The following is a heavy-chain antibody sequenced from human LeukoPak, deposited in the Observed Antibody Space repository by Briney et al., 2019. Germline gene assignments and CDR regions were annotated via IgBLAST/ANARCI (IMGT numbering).Heavy chain of an antibody. J-gene: IGHJ4*02. CDR1: GFSFSGHW. D-gene: IGHD6-6*01. V-gene: IGHV3-74*01. CDR2: ISPTGSTT. CDR3: ARGPNSNWSGLDF. Sequence: GGSPRLSCTASGFSFSGHWMHWARQLPGKGLVWVSRISPTGSTTSYADSVKGRFTVSRDNAKNTLYLQVNNLRAEDTAVYYCARGPNSNWSGLDFWGQGTLLTVSS.